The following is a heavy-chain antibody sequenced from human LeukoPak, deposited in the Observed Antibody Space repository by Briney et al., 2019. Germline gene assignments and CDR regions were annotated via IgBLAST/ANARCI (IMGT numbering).Heavy chain of an antibody. J-gene: IGHJ4*02. V-gene: IGHV5-51*01. Sequence: GESLKISCKGSGYSFTTYWIGWVRQMPGKGLEWMGIIYPGASDTRYSPSFQGQVTISADKTISTAYLQWSSLKASDTAMYYCARQWRAAALYYFDYWGQGTLVTVSS. CDR1: GYSFTTYW. CDR2: IYPGASDT. D-gene: IGHD6-13*01. CDR3: ARQWRAAALYYFDY.